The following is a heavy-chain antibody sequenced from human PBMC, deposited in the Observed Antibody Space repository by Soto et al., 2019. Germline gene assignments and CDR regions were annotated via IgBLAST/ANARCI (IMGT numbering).Heavy chain of an antibody. Sequence: ASVKVSCKASGYTFTGYYMHWVRQAPGQGLEWMGWINPNSGGTNYAQKFQGRVTMTRDTSISTAYMELSRLRSDDTAVYYCARSSWIQIWRYYFDYWGQGTLVVVCS. D-gene: IGHD5-18*01. CDR3: ARSSWIQIWRYYFDY. CDR1: GYTFTGYY. CDR2: INPNSGGT. J-gene: IGHJ4*02. V-gene: IGHV1-2*02.